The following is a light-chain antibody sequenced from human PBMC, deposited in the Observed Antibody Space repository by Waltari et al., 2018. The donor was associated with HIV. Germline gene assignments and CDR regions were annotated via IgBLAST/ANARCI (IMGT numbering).Light chain of an antibody. CDR2: GAS. CDR1: QSVSSY. Sequence: EIVLTQSPATLSLSPGERATLSCRASQSVSSYLAWYQQKPGQAPRLLIYGASSRATCIPARFSGSGSGTDFTLTISSLEPGDFAVYYCQQRSNWPITFGQGTRLEIK. CDR3: QQRSNWPIT. V-gene: IGKV3-11*01. J-gene: IGKJ5*01.